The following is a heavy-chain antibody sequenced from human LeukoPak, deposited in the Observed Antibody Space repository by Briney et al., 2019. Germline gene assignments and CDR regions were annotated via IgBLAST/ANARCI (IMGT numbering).Heavy chain of an antibody. Sequence: GGSLRLSCAASGFTFDDYGMSWVRQAPGKGLEWVSAISGSGGSTYYADSVKGRFTISRDNSKNTLYLQMNSLRAEDTAVYYCAKDRGALRFFSWFDPWGQGTLVTVSS. CDR2: ISGSGGST. D-gene: IGHD3-3*01. CDR3: AKDRGALRFFSWFDP. CDR1: GFTFDDYG. J-gene: IGHJ5*02. V-gene: IGHV3-23*01.